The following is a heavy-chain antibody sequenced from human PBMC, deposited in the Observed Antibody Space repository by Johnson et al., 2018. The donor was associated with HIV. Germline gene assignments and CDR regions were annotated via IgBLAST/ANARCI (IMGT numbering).Heavy chain of an antibody. CDR1: GFTFSSYA. V-gene: IGHV3-30*14. CDR2: ISYDGSNK. J-gene: IGHJ3*02. CDR3: ARPYDDYVYGAFDI. Sequence: QVQLVESGGGVVQPGRSLRLSCAASGFTFSSYAMHWVRQAPGKGLEWVAVISYDGSNKYYADSVKGRFTISRDNSKNTLYLQMNSLRVEDTALYYCARPYDDYVYGAFDIWGQGTMGTVSS. D-gene: IGHD4-17*01.